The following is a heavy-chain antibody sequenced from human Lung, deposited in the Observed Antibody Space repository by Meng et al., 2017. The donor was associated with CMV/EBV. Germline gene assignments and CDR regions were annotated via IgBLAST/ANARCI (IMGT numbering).Heavy chain of an antibody. Sequence: SETLSLXCIVSGGSISRGDYYWSWIRQTPGKGLEWIGYIYYSGSTYYNPSLKSRVTISVDTSKNQFSLKLRSVTAADTAVYYCARVLHRDHFDYWGQGTLVTVSS. CDR2: IYYSGST. J-gene: IGHJ4*02. D-gene: IGHD3-10*01. CDR1: GGSISRGDYY. CDR3: ARVLHRDHFDY. V-gene: IGHV4-30-4*08.